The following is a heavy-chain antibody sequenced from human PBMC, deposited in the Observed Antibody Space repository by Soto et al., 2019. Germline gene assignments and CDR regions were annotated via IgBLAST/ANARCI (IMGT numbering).Heavy chain of an antibody. CDR1: GFTFSSYS. CDR2: ISSSSSSI. Sequence: GGSLRLSCAASGFTFSSYSMNWVRQAPGKGLEWISYISSSSSSIYYADSVKGRFTISRDNAKNSLYLQMNSLRADDTAVYYCAREGPLHIVVVDYWGQGTLVTVSS. J-gene: IGHJ4*02. CDR3: AREGPLHIVVVDY. D-gene: IGHD2-21*01. V-gene: IGHV3-48*01.